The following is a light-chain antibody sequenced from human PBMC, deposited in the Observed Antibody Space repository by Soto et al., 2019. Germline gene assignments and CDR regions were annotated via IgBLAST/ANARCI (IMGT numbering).Light chain of an antibody. J-gene: IGLJ2*01. CDR2: DVS. Sequence: QSPLTQPASVSGSPGQSNTISCTGTSSDVGGYNYVSWYQQHPGKAPKLMIYDVSNRPSGVSNRFSGSKSGNTASLTISGLQAEDEADYYCSSYTSSSTPYVVFGGGTKLTVL. CDR3: SSYTSSSTPYVV. V-gene: IGLV2-14*01. CDR1: SSDVGGYNY.